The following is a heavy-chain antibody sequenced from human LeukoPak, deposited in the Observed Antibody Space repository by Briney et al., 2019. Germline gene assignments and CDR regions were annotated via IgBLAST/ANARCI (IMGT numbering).Heavy chain of an antibody. CDR3: ARVSAINYSYYYYYGMDV. V-gene: IGHV7-4-1*02. Sequence: ASVKVSCTASGYTFTSYAMNWVRQAPGQGLEWMGWIDTNTGNPTYAQGFTGRFVFSLDTSVSTAYLQISSLKAEDTAVYYCARVSAINYSYYYYYGMDVWGQGTTVTVSS. CDR1: GYTFTSYA. CDR2: IDTNTGNP. D-gene: IGHD5-18*01. J-gene: IGHJ6*02.